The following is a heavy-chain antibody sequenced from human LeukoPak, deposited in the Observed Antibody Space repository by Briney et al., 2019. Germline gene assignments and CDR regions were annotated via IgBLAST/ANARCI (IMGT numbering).Heavy chain of an antibody. CDR1: GDSISSGDYY. CDR2: ISSSGST. Sequence: PSETLSLTCTVSGDSISSGDYYWSWIRQPAGKGLEWIGRISSSGSTNYNPSLKSRVTISVDTSKNQFSLKLSSVTAADTAVYYCARVQYPKDAFDIWGQGTMVTVSS. D-gene: IGHD2/OR15-2a*01. V-gene: IGHV4-61*02. CDR3: ARVQYPKDAFDI. J-gene: IGHJ3*02.